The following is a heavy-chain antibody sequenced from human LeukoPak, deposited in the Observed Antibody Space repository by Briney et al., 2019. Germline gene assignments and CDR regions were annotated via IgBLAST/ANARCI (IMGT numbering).Heavy chain of an antibody. J-gene: IGHJ4*02. V-gene: IGHV1-69*02. CDR1: GGTFSSYT. CDR2: SIPILGIA. CDR3: ARQVGRGKQLVGGYFDY. Sequence: SVKVSCKASGGTFSSYTISWVRQAPGQGLEWMGRSIPILGIANYAQKFQGRVTITADKSTSTAYMELSRLRSEDTAVYYLARQVGRGKQLVGGYFDYWGQGTLVTVSS. D-gene: IGHD6-13*01.